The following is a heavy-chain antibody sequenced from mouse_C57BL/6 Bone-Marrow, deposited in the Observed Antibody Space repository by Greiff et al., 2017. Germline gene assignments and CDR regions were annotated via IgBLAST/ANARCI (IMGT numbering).Heavy chain of an antibody. CDR2: ISSGSSTI. Sequence: EVKVEESGGGLVKPGGSLKLSCAASGFTFSDYGMHWVRQDPAKGLEWVAYISSGSSTIYYADPVKGRFTISRDQAKNTLFLQMTSLRAEDTAMYYFARDGYDGSSLYYAMDYWGQGTSVTVSS. V-gene: IGHV5-17*01. CDR1: GFTFSDYG. D-gene: IGHD1-1*01. J-gene: IGHJ4*01. CDR3: ARDGYDGSSLYYAMDY.